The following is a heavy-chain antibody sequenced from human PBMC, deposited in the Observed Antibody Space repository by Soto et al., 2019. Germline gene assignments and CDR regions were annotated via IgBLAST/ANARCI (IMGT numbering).Heavy chain of an antibody. V-gene: IGHV1-69*13. J-gene: IGHJ6*02. CDR3: AREGGRDGYNKFDYYGMDV. Sequence: GASVKVSCKASGGTFSSYAISWVRQAPGQGLEWMGGIIPIFGTANYAQKFQGRVTITADESTSTAYMELSSLRSEDTAVYYCAREGGRDGYNKFDYYGMDVWGQGTTVT. D-gene: IGHD5-12*01. CDR2: IIPIFGTA. CDR1: GGTFSSYA.